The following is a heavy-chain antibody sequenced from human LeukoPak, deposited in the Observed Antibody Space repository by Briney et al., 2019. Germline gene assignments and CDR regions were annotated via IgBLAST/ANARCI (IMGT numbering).Heavy chain of an antibody. V-gene: IGHV1-18*01. CDR1: DYTFTDYG. D-gene: IGHD2-8*02. CDR3: ARVLWPVGGVNWFDP. J-gene: IGHJ5*02. Sequence: ASVKVSCKGSDYTFTDYGITWVRQVPRQGLEWMRWISAYNGNTKYAQKLQGRVTMTTDTTTTTAYMELRSLTSDDTAVYYCARVLWPVGGVNWFDPWGQGTLVSVSS. CDR2: ISAYNGNT.